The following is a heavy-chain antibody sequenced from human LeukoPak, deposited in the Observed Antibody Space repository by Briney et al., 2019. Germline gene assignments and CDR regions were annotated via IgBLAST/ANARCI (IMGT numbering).Heavy chain of an antibody. D-gene: IGHD3-3*01. CDR3: AKYAARETFFGDY. V-gene: IGHV3-23*01. CDR2: ISGGGSRT. Sequence: GGSLRLSCAASGFTFSSYGMSWVRQAPGKGLEWVSGISGGGSRTYYANSVRGRFTISRDNSKNTVYLQMNSLRAEDTAVYYCAKYAARETFFGDYWGQGTLVAVSS. CDR1: GFTFSSYG. J-gene: IGHJ4*02.